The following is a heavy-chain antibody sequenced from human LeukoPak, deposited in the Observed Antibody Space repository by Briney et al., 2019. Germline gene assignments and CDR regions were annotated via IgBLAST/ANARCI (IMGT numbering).Heavy chain of an antibody. CDR2: ISGSGDST. D-gene: IGHD3-3*01. J-gene: IGHJ6*03. Sequence: GGSLRLSCAASGFTFRSYAMSWVRQAPGKGLEWVSVISGSGDSTYYADSVKGRFTISRDNSKNTLYLQMNSLRAEDTAVYYCARGGGFWSGYSRGYYMDVWGKGTTVTVSS. CDR3: ARGGGFWSGYSRGYYMDV. V-gene: IGHV3-23*01. CDR1: GFTFRSYA.